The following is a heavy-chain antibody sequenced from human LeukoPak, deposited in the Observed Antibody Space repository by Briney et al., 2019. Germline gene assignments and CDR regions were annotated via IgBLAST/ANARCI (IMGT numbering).Heavy chain of an antibody. D-gene: IGHD6-19*01. Sequence: GKSLKISCKGSGYYFTNYWIGWIRQMPGKGLEWMGIIYSGDSDTRYSPSFQGQVTISADKSISTAYLQWSSLKASDTAMYYCARAPQFSSGWYGPFDYWGQGSLVTVSS. CDR2: IYSGDSDT. CDR1: GYYFTNYW. CDR3: ARAPQFSSGWYGPFDY. J-gene: IGHJ4*02. V-gene: IGHV5-51*01.